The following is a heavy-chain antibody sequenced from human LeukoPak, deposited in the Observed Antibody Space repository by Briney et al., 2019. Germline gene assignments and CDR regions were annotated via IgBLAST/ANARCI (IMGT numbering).Heavy chain of an antibody. V-gene: IGHV1-2*02. J-gene: IGHJ4*02. D-gene: IGHD6-13*01. CDR3: AREKRGAAAGDY. CDR1: GYTFTGYY. Sequence: ASVKVSCKASGYTFTGYYMHWVRQAPGQGLEWMGWINPNSGGTNYAQRFQGRVTMTRDTSISTAYMELSRLRSDDTAVYYCAREKRGAAAGDYWGQGTLVTVSS. CDR2: INPNSGGT.